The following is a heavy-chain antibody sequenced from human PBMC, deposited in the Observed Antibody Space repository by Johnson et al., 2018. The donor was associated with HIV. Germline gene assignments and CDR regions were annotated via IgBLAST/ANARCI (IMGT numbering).Heavy chain of an antibody. J-gene: IGHJ3*02. CDR2: ISYDGSNK. CDR1: GFTFSSYA. D-gene: IGHD6-19*01. CDR3: ARAPHPQWQWLPPGAFDI. V-gene: IGHV3-30*04. Sequence: QMLLVESGGGVVQPGRSLRLSCAASGFTFSSYAMHWVRQAPGKGLEWVAVISYDGSNKYYADSVKGRFTISRDNSKNTLYLQMNSLRAEDTAVYYCARAPHPQWQWLPPGAFDIWGQGTMVTVSS.